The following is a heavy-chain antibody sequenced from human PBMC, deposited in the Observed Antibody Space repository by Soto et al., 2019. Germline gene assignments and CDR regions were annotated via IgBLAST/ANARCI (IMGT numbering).Heavy chain of an antibody. J-gene: IGHJ4*02. V-gene: IGHV4-59*01. CDR3: ASQYYYDSSGDKYYFDY. Sequence: SETLSLTCVVPGGSITSDHWSWIRQFPGNGLEWIAYTAYTGNTNYNPSLKSRVTISVDTSKNQFSLKLSSVTAADTAVYYCASQYYYDSSGDKYYFDYWGQGTLVTVSS. CDR1: GGSITSDH. D-gene: IGHD3-22*01. CDR2: TAYTGNT.